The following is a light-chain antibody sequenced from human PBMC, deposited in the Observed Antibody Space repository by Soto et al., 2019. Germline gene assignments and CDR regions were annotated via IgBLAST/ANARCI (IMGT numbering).Light chain of an antibody. Sequence: DIQMTQSPSSLSASVGDRVTITCRASQSISSYLNWYQQKPGKTPKLLIYAASSLQSGVPSRFSGSGSGTDFTLTINSLQPEDFATYSFQQSYSTPQTFGPGTKGDIK. CDR1: QSISSY. V-gene: IGKV1-39*01. CDR2: AAS. J-gene: IGKJ3*01. CDR3: QQSYSTPQT.